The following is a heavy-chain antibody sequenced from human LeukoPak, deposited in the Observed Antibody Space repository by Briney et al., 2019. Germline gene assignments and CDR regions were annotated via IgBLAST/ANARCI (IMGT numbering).Heavy chain of an antibody. CDR2: IYYSGST. Sequence: SETLSLTCSVSGGXISTYYCSWIRQPPGKGLQWIGYIYYSGSTNYNPSLKSRVTISVDTSKNQFSLKLSSVTAADTAVYYCARGKDYHDYSYWGQGTLVTVSS. J-gene: IGHJ4*02. CDR3: ARGKDYHDYSY. D-gene: IGHD4-17*01. V-gene: IGHV4-59*01. CDR1: GGXISTYY.